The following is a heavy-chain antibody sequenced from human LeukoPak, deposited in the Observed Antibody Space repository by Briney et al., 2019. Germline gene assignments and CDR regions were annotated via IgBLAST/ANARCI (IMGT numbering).Heavy chain of an antibody. CDR3: ARSPVLRFLEWLSTYGMDV. V-gene: IGHV1-69*04. Sequence: SVTVSCKASGGTFSSYAISWVRQAPGQGLEWMGRIIPILGIANYAQKFQGRVTITADKSTSTAYMELSSLRSEDTAVYYCARSPVLRFLEWLSTYGMDVWGQGTTVTVSS. CDR1: GGTFSSYA. D-gene: IGHD3-3*01. CDR2: IIPILGIA. J-gene: IGHJ6*02.